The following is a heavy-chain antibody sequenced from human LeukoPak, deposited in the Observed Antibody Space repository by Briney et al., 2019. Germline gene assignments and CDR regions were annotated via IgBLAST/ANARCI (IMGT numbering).Heavy chain of an antibody. V-gene: IGHV4-39*02. Sequence: GSLRLSCAASGFTFSSYAMSWVRQAPGKGLEWIGTIYYSGKTYYNPSLKSRVTISVDTSKNHFSLRLSPVTAADTAVYYCARMITTHPTQGFDAWGQGTLVTVSS. CDR1: GFTFSSYA. CDR3: ARMITTHPTQGFDA. D-gene: IGHD4-11*01. CDR2: IYYSGKT. J-gene: IGHJ5*02.